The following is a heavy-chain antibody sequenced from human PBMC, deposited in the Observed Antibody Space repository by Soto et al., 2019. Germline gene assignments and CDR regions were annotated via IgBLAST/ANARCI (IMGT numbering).Heavy chain of an antibody. CDR1: GFTFSGHY. CDR3: STTVITAPLFEY. J-gene: IGHJ4*02. Sequence: EVQLVESGGGLVQPGGSLRLSCEGSGFTFSGHYMDWVRQAPGKGLEWLGRIRNKANGHNTAYAASVKGRFTISRDDSKNLVYLQMNSLKSEDTALYYCSTTVITAPLFEYWGQGTLVAVSS. CDR2: IRNKANGHNT. V-gene: IGHV3-72*01. D-gene: IGHD2-21*02.